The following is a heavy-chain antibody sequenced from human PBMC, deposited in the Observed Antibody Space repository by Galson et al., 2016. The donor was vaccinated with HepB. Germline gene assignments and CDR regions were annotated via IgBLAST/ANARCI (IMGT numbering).Heavy chain of an antibody. D-gene: IGHD5-18*01. CDR3: ATCIHARDGMDV. V-gene: IGHV4-34*01. J-gene: IGHJ6*02. CDR1: GASLNTYY. Sequence: SETLSLTCGVYGASLNTYYWTWVRQPPGKGLERIGEIHHNEDPSYNPSLKSRVTISMDTSKNQFSLKLTSVTAADTAIYYCATCIHARDGMDVWGQGTTVIVSS. CDR2: IHHNEDP.